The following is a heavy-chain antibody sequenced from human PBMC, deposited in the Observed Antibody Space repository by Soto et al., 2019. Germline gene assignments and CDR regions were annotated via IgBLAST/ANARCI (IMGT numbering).Heavy chain of an antibody. CDR3: ARGYCSGGSCFHYFDY. CDR1: GYSFTIYW. Sequence: GESLKISCKCSGYSFTIYWIVWVRQMPGKGLEWMGIIYPGDSDTRYSPSFQGQVTISADKSISTAYLQWSSLKAWDTAMYYCARGYCSGGSCFHYFDYWGQGTLVTVS. V-gene: IGHV5-51*01. D-gene: IGHD2-15*01. CDR2: IYPGDSDT. J-gene: IGHJ4*02.